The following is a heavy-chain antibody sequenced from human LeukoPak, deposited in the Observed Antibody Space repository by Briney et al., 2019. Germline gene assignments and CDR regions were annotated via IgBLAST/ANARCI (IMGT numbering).Heavy chain of an antibody. D-gene: IGHD5-18*01. CDR1: GFTFSSYS. J-gene: IGHJ4*02. CDR3: AKDEYSYGIFDY. V-gene: IGHV3-23*01. Sequence: GGSLRLSCAASGFTFSSYSMNWVRQAPGKGLEWVSAISGSGGSTYYADSVKGRFTISRDNSKNTLYLQMNSLRAEDTAVYYCAKDEYSYGIFDYWGQGTLVTVSS. CDR2: ISGSGGST.